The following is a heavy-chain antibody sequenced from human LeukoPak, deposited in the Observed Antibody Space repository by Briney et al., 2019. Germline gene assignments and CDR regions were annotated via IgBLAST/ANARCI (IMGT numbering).Heavy chain of an antibody. CDR1: GFTFTNAW. CDR3: TTGPRDSDCFSTSCPRRGAAFDI. CDR2: IKSKNDGEAT. D-gene: IGHD2-2*01. Sequence: GGSLRLSCAASGFTFTNAWMSWVRQAPGKGLEWVGRIKSKNDGEATGYAAPVKGRFTISRDDSKNTLYLQMNSLNTEDTAVYYCTTGPRDSDCFSTSCPRRGAAFDIWGQGTVVTVSS. V-gene: IGHV3-15*01. J-gene: IGHJ3*02.